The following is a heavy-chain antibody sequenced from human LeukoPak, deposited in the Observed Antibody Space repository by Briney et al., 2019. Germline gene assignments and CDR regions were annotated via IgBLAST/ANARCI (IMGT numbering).Heavy chain of an antibody. J-gene: IGHJ4*02. CDR3: ARVWSGYYESDY. CDR2: MNPNSGNT. Sequence: APVKVSCTASGYTFTSYDINWVRQATGQGLEWMGWMNPNSGNTGYAQKCQGRVTMTRNTSISTAYMELSSLRSEDTAVYYCARVWSGYYESDYWGQGTLVTVSS. V-gene: IGHV1-8*01. CDR1: GYTFTSYD. D-gene: IGHD3-3*01.